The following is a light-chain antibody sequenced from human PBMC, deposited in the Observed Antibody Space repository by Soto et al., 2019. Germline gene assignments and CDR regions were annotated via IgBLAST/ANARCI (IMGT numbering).Light chain of an antibody. CDR1: ISDVGGYNY. CDR3: SSYGGSNNWE. V-gene: IGLV2-8*01. Sequence: QSALAQPPSASGSPGESVAISCTGTISDVGGYNYVSWYQQHPDKAPKLMIYEVNKRPSGVPDRFSGSKSGNTASLTVSGLQAEDEADYYCSSYGGSNNWEFGGGTQVTVL. CDR2: EVN. J-gene: IGLJ3*02.